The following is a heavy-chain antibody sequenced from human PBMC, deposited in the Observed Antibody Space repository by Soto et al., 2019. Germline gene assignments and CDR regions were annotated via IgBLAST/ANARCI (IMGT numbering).Heavy chain of an antibody. CDR1: GFTFSSYW. CDR2: INSDGSST. CDR3: AREDIVVVPAATGFYNWFDP. Sequence: GVLRLSCAASGFTFSSYWMHWVRQAPGKGLVWVSRINSDGSSTSYADSVKGRFTISRDNAKNTLYLQMNSLRAEDTAVYYCAREDIVVVPAATGFYNWFDPWGQGTLVTVSS. D-gene: IGHD2-2*01. V-gene: IGHV3-74*01. J-gene: IGHJ5*02.